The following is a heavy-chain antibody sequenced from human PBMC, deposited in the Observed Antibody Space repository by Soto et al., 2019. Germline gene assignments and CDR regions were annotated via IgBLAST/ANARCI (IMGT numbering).Heavy chain of an antibody. V-gene: IGHV3-48*01. CDR3: ARGSSYYAYNWFDP. D-gene: IGHD3-3*01. CDR2: ISSSSSTI. CDR1: GFTFSSYS. J-gene: IGHJ5*02. Sequence: GGSLRLSCAASGFTFSSYSMNWVRQAPGKGLEWVSYISSSSSTIYYADSVKGRFTISRDNAKNSLYLQMNSLRAEDTAVYYCARGSSYYAYNWFDPWGQGTLVTVSS.